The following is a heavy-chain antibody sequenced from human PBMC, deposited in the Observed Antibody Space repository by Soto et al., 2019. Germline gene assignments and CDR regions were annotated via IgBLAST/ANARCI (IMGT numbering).Heavy chain of an antibody. V-gene: IGHV3-33*01. CDR2: IWYDGSNK. Sequence: QVQLVESGGGVVQPGRSLRLSCAASGFTFSSYGMHWVRQAPGKGLACVAVIWYDGSNKYYADSVKGRFTISRDNSKNTLYLQMNSLRAEDTAVYYCARDRITVVGPTTDYYYYGMDVWGHGTTVTVSS. CDR3: ARDRITVVGPTTDYYYYGMDV. CDR1: GFTFSSYG. J-gene: IGHJ6*02. D-gene: IGHD2-15*01.